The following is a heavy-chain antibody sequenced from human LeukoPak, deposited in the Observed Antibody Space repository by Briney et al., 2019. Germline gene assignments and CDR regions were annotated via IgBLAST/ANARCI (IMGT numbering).Heavy chain of an antibody. Sequence: GGSLRLSCAASGFTFSSYAMSWVRQAPGKGLEWVSAISGSGGSTYYADSVKGRFTISRDNSKNTLYLQMNSLRAEDTAVYYCAKDLVARASRLRLGEPTCYWGQGTLVTVSS. CDR2: ISGSGGST. J-gene: IGHJ4*02. CDR3: AKDLVARASRLRLGEPTCY. D-gene: IGHD3-16*01. V-gene: IGHV3-23*01. CDR1: GFTFSSYA.